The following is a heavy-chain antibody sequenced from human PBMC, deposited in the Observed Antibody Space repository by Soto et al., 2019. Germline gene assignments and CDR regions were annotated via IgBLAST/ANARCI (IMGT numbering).Heavy chain of an antibody. D-gene: IGHD3-10*01. CDR3: SRGVSGLGNYYTGLSAFAI. V-gene: IGHV1-69*06. Sequence: QVQLEQSGAEVKKPGSSVKISCKASGGTLSDHGVSWLRQAPGQGLEWVGGTIPVFNTAKYAPKFQGRVTIAADKSTHLASMEVGSLRSDDTAFYYCSRGVSGLGNYYTGLSAFAIWGQGTLVSGSS. J-gene: IGHJ3*02. CDR1: GGTLSDHG. CDR2: TIPVFNTA.